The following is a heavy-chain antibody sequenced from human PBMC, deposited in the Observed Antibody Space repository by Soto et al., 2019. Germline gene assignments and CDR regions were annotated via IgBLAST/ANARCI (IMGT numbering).Heavy chain of an antibody. J-gene: IGHJ4*02. V-gene: IGHV1-3*01. D-gene: IGHD3-3*01. CDR3: AGGHYDFWSGSPAAFDY. Sequence: GASVKVSCKASGDTFTSYAMHWVRQAPGQRLEWMGWINAGNGNTKYSQKFQGRVTITRDTSASTAYMELSSLRSEDTAVYYCAGGHYDFWSGSPAAFDYWGQGTLVTVSS. CDR1: GDTFTSYA. CDR2: INAGNGNT.